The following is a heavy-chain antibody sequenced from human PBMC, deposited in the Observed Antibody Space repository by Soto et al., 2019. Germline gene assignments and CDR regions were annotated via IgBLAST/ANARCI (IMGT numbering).Heavy chain of an antibody. J-gene: IGHJ4*02. CDR1: GFTFENYA. Sequence: GGSLRLSCAASGFTFENYAMHWVRQGPGKGLEWVAGISWKSGSIGYADSVRGRFTISRDNAKNSLYLQMNSLRPEDTALYYCAKDKVYSNYQYYFASWGQGTLVTVSS. CDR2: ISWKSGSI. V-gene: IGHV3-9*01. D-gene: IGHD4-4*01. CDR3: AKDKVYSNYQYYFAS.